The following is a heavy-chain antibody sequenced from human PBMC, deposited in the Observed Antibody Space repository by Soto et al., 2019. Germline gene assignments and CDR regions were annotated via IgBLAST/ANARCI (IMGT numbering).Heavy chain of an antibody. Sequence: GSLRLSCAASGFTFSSYSMSWVRQAPGKGLEWVSAISGSGGSTYYADSVKGRFTLSRDNSKNTLYLQMNSLRAEDTAVYYCAKIPHIVVVTATLFDYWGQGTLVTVSS. CDR1: GFTFSSYS. CDR3: AKIPHIVVVTATLFDY. J-gene: IGHJ4*02. D-gene: IGHD2-21*02. CDR2: ISGSGGST. V-gene: IGHV3-23*01.